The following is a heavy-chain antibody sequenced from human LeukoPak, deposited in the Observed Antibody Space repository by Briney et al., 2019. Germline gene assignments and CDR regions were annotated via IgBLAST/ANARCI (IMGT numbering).Heavy chain of an antibody. D-gene: IGHD3-22*01. Sequence: SETLSLTCTVSGGSISSYYWSWIRQPPGKGLEWIGYIYYSGSTNCNPSVKSRVTISVDTSKNQFSLRLSSVTAADTAVYYCARLGTGYDSSGYSIGWFDPWGQGTLVTVSS. CDR3: ARLGTGYDSSGYSIGWFDP. CDR1: GGSISSYY. V-gene: IGHV4-59*08. J-gene: IGHJ5*02. CDR2: IYYSGST.